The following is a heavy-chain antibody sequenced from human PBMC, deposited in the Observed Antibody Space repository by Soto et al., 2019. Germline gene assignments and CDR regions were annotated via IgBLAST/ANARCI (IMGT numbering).Heavy chain of an antibody. V-gene: IGHV1-3*01. CDR3: ARGAVGIQPPFDY. Sequence: ASVKVSCKASGYTFTSYAMHWVRQAPGQRLEWMGWINAGNGNTKYSQKFQGRVTITRDTSASTAYMELSSLRSEDTAVYYCARGAVGIQPPFDYWGQGTLVTVSS. J-gene: IGHJ4*02. D-gene: IGHD5-18*01. CDR1: GYTFTSYA. CDR2: INAGNGNT.